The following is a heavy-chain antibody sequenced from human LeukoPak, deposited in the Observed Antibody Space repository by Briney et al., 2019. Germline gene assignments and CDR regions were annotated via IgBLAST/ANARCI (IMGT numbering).Heavy chain of an antibody. CDR2: IIPIFGTA. Sequence: SVKVSCKASGGTFSSYAISWVRQAPGQGLEWMGGIIPIFGTANYAQKFQGRVTITTDESTSTAYMELSSLRSEDTAVYYCATDGISGSYFSFDYWGQGTLVTVSS. CDR1: GGTFSSYA. CDR3: ATDGISGSYFSFDY. J-gene: IGHJ4*02. D-gene: IGHD1-26*01. V-gene: IGHV1-69*05.